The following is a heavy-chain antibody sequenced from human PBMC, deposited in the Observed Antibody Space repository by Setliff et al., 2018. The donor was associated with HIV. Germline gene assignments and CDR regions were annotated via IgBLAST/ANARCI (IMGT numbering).Heavy chain of an antibody. Sequence: SETLSLTCTVSGYSISSGYYWGWIRQPPGKGLEWIGSIYHSGSTYYNPSLKSRVTISVDTSKNQFSLKLSSVTAADTAVYYCARGLTLFSYSSSSRFDYWGQGTLVTVS. D-gene: IGHD6-6*01. J-gene: IGHJ4*02. CDR3: ARGLTLFSYSSSSRFDY. CDR2: IYHSGST. CDR1: GYSISSGYY. V-gene: IGHV4-38-2*02.